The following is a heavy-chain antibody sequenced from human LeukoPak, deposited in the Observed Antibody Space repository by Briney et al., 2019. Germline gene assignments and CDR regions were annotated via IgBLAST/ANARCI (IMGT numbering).Heavy chain of an antibody. CDR3: ARDSSSWIHYYYYYYMDV. J-gene: IGHJ6*03. V-gene: IGHV1-2*02. Sequence: ASVKVSCKASGYTFTGYYMHWVRRAPGQGLEWMGWINPNSGGTNYAQKFQGRVTMTRGMSRSTVYMELSSLRSEDTAVYYCARDSSSWIHYYYYYYMDVWGKGTTVTVSS. CDR1: GYTFTGYY. CDR2: INPNSGGT. D-gene: IGHD6-13*01.